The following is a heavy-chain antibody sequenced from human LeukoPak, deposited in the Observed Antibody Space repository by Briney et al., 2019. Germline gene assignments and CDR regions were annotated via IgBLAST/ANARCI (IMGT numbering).Heavy chain of an antibody. V-gene: IGHV1-2*02. CDR3: ARVPPYTDYFDY. CDR1: GYSFTGYY. Sequence: ASVKVSCKASGYSFTGYYIHWVRQAPGQGLEWMGWINPNSGGTKYAQKFQGRVTMTRDTSISTAYMEMSTLRSDDTAVYYCARVPPYTDYFDYWGQGTLVTVSS. J-gene: IGHJ4*02. CDR2: INPNSGGT. D-gene: IGHD5-18*01.